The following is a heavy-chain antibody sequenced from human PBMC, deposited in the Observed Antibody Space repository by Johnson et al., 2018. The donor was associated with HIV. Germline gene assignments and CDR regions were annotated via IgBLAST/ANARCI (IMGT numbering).Heavy chain of an antibody. CDR3: ARDPLAYDNFWSGSLHAFDI. CDR1: GFTFSSHW. Sequence: VQLVESGGGLVQPGGSLRLSCAASGFTFSSHWLNWVRQAPGKGLEWVAKIKEDGGGKNNVDFLKARSTFSGATAKNSLYLQMNSLRGEDTAVYYCARDPLAYDNFWSGSLHAFDIWGQGTKVTVSS. J-gene: IGHJ3*02. D-gene: IGHD3-3*01. V-gene: IGHV3-7*01. CDR2: IKEDGGGK.